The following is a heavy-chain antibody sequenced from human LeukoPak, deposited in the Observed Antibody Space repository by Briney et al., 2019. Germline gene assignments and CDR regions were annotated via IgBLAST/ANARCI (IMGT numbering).Heavy chain of an antibody. Sequence: ASVKVSCKASGYTFTAYYMYWVRQAPGQGREWMGWINPHGGGTNYAQKFQGRVTMTRDTSISTAYMELTRLRSDDTAVYYCARDPSCTTTTCYGGNNWFDPWGQGTLVTVSS. D-gene: IGHD2-2*01. J-gene: IGHJ5*02. CDR2: INPHGGGT. CDR1: GYTFTAYY. CDR3: ARDPSCTTTTCYGGNNWFDP. V-gene: IGHV1-2*02.